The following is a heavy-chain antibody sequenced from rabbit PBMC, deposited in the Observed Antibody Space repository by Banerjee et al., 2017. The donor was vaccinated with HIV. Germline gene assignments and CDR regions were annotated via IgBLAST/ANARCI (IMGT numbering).Heavy chain of an antibody. CDR3: ASANSGAYGL. V-gene: IGHV1S40*01. Sequence: QSLEESGGDLVKPGASLTLTCTASGFTISSGYDMCWVRQAPGKGLEWVACIYTGSSGNTYYARWAKGRFTISWSSSTTVTLQMTSLTAADTATYFCASANSGAYGLWGQGTLVTVS. CDR1: GFTISSGYD. CDR2: IYTGSSGNT. D-gene: IGHD6-1*01. J-gene: IGHJ3*01.